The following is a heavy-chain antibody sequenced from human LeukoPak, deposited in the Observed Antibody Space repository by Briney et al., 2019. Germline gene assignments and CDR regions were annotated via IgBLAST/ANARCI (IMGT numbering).Heavy chain of an antibody. CDR3: AKLGGIAAAGTSFLRTGQWYNVRQEPIDY. CDR2: ISGSGGST. Sequence: HPGGSLRLSCAASGFTFSSYAMSWVRQAPGKGLEWVSSISGSGGSTYYADSVKGRFTNSRDNSKNTLYLQMNSLRAEDTAVYYCAKLGGIAAAGTSFLRTGQWYNVRQEPIDYWGQGTLVTVSS. J-gene: IGHJ4*02. CDR1: GFTFSSYA. V-gene: IGHV3-23*01. D-gene: IGHD6-13*01.